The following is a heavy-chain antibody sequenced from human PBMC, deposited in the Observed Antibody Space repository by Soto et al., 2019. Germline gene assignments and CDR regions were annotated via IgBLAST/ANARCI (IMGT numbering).Heavy chain of an antibody. Sequence: ASVKVSCKASGGTFSSYAISWVRQAPGQGLEWMGGIIPIFGTANYAQKFQGRVTITADESTSTAYMELSSLRSEDTAVYYCARDSGSGVLKRGYYWGQGTLVTVSS. CDR3: ARDSGSGVLKRGYY. CDR1: GGTFSSYA. J-gene: IGHJ4*02. CDR2: IIPIFGTA. V-gene: IGHV1-69*13. D-gene: IGHD3-10*01.